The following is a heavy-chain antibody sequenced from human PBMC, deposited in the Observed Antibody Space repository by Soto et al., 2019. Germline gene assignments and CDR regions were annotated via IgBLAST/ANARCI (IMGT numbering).Heavy chain of an antibody. CDR3: AKDKSASRHYYGMDV. Sequence: GGSLRLSCAASGFTFSSYSMNWVRQAPGKGLEWVSSISCGGSNIYYADSVKGRFTISRDNSKNSLYLQMNSLRTEDTALYYCAKDKSASRHYYGMDVWGQRTTVMSP. V-gene: IGHV3-43*01. CDR2: ISCGGSNI. J-gene: IGHJ6*02. CDR1: GFTFSSYS.